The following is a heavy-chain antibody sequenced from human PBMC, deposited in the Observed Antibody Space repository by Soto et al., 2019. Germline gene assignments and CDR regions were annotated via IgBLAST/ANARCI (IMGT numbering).Heavy chain of an antibody. D-gene: IGHD2-2*01. Sequence: PGGSLRLSCAASGFTFSDYYMSWIRQAPGKGLEWVSYISSSGSTIYYADSVKGRFTISRDNAKNSLYLQMNSLRAEDTAVYYCARSLKYAGIRWFDPWGQGTLVTVSS. V-gene: IGHV3-11*01. CDR3: ARSLKYAGIRWFDP. CDR2: ISSSGSTI. J-gene: IGHJ5*02. CDR1: GFTFSDYY.